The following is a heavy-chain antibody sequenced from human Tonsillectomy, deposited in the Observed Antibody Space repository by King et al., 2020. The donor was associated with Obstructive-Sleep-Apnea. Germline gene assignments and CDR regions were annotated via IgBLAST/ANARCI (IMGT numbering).Heavy chain of an antibody. D-gene: IGHD5-18*01. J-gene: IGHJ4*02. Sequence: QLQESGPGLVKPSGTLSLTCTVSGSSIRSNFYWGWIRQPPGKGLEGMGHPNYIGSTYYNPSLKVRITISGDTSKNQFSLELKSVTAADTAVYYCARADRDIAMGLFDYWGQGTLVTVSS. CDR2: PNYIGST. CDR3: ARADRDIAMGLFDY. V-gene: IGHV4-39*07. CDR1: GSSIRSNFY.